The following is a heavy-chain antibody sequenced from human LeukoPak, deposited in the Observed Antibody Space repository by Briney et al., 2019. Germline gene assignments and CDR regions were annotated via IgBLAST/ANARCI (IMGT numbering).Heavy chain of an antibody. CDR1: GITLSDYW. CDR2: IESDGTRT. Sequence: GESLRLSCAASGITLSDYWMFWVRQGPGKGLVHVSRIESDGTRTVYADSVKGRFTISRDNAKNTMYLQMNSLRAEDTAVYYCVRGGHKLDIETSRYFYGLDVWGQGTTVTVSS. CDR3: VRGGHKLDIETSRYFYGLDV. J-gene: IGHJ6*02. D-gene: IGHD3/OR15-3a*01. V-gene: IGHV3-74*03.